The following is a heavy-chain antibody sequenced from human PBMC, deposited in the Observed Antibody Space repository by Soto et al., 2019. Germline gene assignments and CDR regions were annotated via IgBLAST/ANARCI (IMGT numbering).Heavy chain of an antibody. CDR3: ARDLVVVPAANNDYYYYHGMDV. D-gene: IGHD2-2*01. V-gene: IGHV3-21*01. CDR2: ISSSSSYI. Sequence: GGSLRLSCAASGFTFSSYSMNWVRQAPGKGLEWVSSISSSSSYIYYADSVKGRFTISRDNAKNSLYLQMNSLRAEDTAVYYCARDLVVVPAANNDYYYYHGMDVWGQGTTVTVSS. J-gene: IGHJ6*02. CDR1: GFTFSSYS.